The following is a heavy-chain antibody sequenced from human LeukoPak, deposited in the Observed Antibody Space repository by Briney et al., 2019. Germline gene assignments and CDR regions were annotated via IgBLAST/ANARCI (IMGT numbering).Heavy chain of an antibody. CDR3: ARASDHYDTYPDS. V-gene: IGHV3-33*01. CDR1: GFTFSSYG. J-gene: IGHJ4*02. CDR2: IWYDGSNR. D-gene: IGHD3-22*01. Sequence: PGRSLRLSCAASGFTFSSYGMHWVRQAPGKGLGWVALIWYDGSNRYYADSVKGRFTISRDTSKNTLYLQMNSLRAEDTAVYYCARASDHYDTYPDSWGQGTLVTVSS.